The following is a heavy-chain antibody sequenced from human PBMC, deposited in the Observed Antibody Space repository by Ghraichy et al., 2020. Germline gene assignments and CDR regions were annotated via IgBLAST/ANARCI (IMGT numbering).Heavy chain of an antibody. V-gene: IGHV3-23*01. D-gene: IGHD6-6*01. CDR3: AKGFLRSSSSVFDY. J-gene: IGHJ4*02. Sequence: VSAISGSGGSTYYADSVKGRFTISRDNSKNTLYLQMNSLRAEDTAVYYCAKGFLRSSSSVFDYWGLGSL. CDR2: ISGSGGST.